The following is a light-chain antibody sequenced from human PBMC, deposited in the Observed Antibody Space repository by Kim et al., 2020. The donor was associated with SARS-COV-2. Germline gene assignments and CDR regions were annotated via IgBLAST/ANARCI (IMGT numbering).Light chain of an antibody. Sequence: LHWYQQKAGRAPQLLIYGALTLQSGVPSRFSARGYGTVFALTISSLQPEDSATYYCQQSYRVPLTFGGGTKVDIK. CDR2: GAL. J-gene: IGKJ4*01. V-gene: IGKV1-39*01. CDR3: QQSYRVPLT.